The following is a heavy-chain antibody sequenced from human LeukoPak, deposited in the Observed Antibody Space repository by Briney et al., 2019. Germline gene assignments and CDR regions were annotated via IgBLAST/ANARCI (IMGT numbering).Heavy chain of an antibody. CDR3: ARTDSAYVYLDY. CDR2: IDPSDSYA. CDR1: GYSFTTYW. V-gene: IGHV5-10-1*01. J-gene: IGHJ4*02. Sequence: GESLKISCKGSGYSFTTYWISWVRQMPGKGLEWMGRIDPSDSYARYSPSFQGHVTISADKSITTAYLQWSSLRASDTAMYYCARTDSAYVYLDYWGQGTLVTVSS. D-gene: IGHD5-12*01.